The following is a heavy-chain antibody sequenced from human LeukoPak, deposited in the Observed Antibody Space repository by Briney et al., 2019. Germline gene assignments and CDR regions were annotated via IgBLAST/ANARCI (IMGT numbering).Heavy chain of an antibody. CDR2: INSDGSST. Sequence: GGSLRLSCAASGFTFSSYRMHWVRQGPGKGLVWVSRINSDGSSTSYADSVKGRFTISRDNAKNTLYLQMNSLRAEDTAVCYCARVYYYGSGSYPRGGAFDIWGQGTMVTVSS. J-gene: IGHJ3*02. CDR1: GFTFSSYR. CDR3: ARVYYYGSGSYPRGGAFDI. D-gene: IGHD3-10*01. V-gene: IGHV3-74*01.